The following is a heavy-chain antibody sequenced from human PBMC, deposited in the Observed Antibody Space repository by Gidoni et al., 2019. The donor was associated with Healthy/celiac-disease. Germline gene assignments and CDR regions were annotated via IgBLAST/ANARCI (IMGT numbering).Heavy chain of an antibody. D-gene: IGHD2-21*01. Sequence: QVQLVESGGGVVQPGRSLRLSCAASGFTFSSYGMHWVRQAPGKGLEWVAVIWYDGSNKYYAESVKGRFTISRDNSKNTLYLQMNSLRAEDTAVYYCARDQSGVVINRDGYNYLPTQGGMDVWGQGTTVTVSS. V-gene: IGHV3-33*01. CDR2: IWYDGSNK. CDR3: ARDQSGVVINRDGYNYLPTQGGMDV. J-gene: IGHJ6*02. CDR1: GFTFSSYG.